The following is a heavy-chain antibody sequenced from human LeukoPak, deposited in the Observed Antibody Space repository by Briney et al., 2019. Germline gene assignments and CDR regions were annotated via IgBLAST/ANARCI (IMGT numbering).Heavy chain of an antibody. CDR2: INHSGST. CDR3: VRRRMRGYYGSGSYYNPNWFDP. CDR1: GGSFSGYY. D-gene: IGHD3-10*01. J-gene: IGHJ5*02. V-gene: IGHV4-34*01. Sequence: SETLSLTCAVYGGSFSGYYWSWIRQPPGKGLEWIGEINHSGSTNYNPSLKSRVTISVDTSKNQFSLKLSSVTAADTAVYYCVRRRMRGYYGSGSYYNPNWFDPWGQGTLVTVSS.